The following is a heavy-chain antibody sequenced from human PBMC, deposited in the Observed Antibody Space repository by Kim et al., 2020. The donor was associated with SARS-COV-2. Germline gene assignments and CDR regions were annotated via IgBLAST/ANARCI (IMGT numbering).Heavy chain of an antibody. Sequence: GGSLRLSCAASGFTVSSYWMHWVRQAPGKGLEWVSGIYTDGSTTYSAAFVKRLSTISSSTANTTLYLQMNLLTAEDTAVYYCASRRFTASDYYYD. CDR1: GFTVSSYW. J-gene: IGHJ6*03. CDR2: IYTDGSTT. D-gene: IGHD2-21*02. V-gene: IGHV3-74*01. CDR3: ASRRFTASDYYYD.